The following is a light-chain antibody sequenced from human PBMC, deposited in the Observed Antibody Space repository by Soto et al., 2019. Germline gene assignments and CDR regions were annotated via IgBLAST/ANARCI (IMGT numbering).Light chain of an antibody. CDR1: KLGDKY. Sequence: SYELTQPPSVSVSPGQTASITCSGDKLGDKYACWYQQKPGQSPILVIYQDNKRPSGIPERFSGSNSGNTATLTISGTQAMDEADYYCQAWDSNTEVVFGGRTKVTVL. J-gene: IGLJ2*01. CDR3: QAWDSNTEVV. V-gene: IGLV3-1*01. CDR2: QDN.